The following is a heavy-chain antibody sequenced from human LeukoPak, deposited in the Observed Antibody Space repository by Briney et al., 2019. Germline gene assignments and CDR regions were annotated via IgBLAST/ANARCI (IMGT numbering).Heavy chain of an antibody. CDR3: ARDGGSGRKRFDY. CDR1: GYTFTTYG. D-gene: IGHD6-19*01. J-gene: IGHJ4*02. Sequence: ASVKVSCKASGYTFTTYGLSWVRQAPGQGLEWMGWISGYNGNTKYAQNHQGRVTMTTDASASTVYMELTSLRSDDTAVYYCARDGGSGRKRFDYWGQGTLVTVSS. V-gene: IGHV1-18*01. CDR2: ISGYNGNT.